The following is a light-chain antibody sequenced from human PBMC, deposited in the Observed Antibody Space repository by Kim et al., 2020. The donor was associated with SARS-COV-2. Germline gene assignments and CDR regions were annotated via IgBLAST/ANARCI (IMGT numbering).Light chain of an antibody. V-gene: IGKV3-20*01. CDR2: GAS. CDR1: QSVSSSS. CDR3: QQYARAPDA. Sequence: EIVLTQSPDPLSLSPGERATLSCRASQSVSSSSLAWYQQKPGQAPRLLIYGASSRATGIPDRFSGSGSGTDFTLTISRLEPEDFAVYYCQQYARAPDAFGQGTKL. J-gene: IGKJ2*01.